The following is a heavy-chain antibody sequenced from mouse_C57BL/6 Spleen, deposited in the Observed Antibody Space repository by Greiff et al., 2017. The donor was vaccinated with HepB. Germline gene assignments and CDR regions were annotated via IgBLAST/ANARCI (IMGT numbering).Heavy chain of an antibody. CDR2: IHPNSGST. Sequence: QVQLKQPGAELVKPGASVKLSCKASGYTFTSYWMHWVKQRPGQGLEWIGMIHPNSGSTNYNEKFKSKATLTVDKSSSTAYMQLSSLTSEDSAVYYCVKIRGATVVGYFDYWGQGTTLTVSS. CDR1: GYTFTSYW. J-gene: IGHJ2*01. V-gene: IGHV1-64*01. D-gene: IGHD1-1*01. CDR3: VKIRGATVVGYFDY.